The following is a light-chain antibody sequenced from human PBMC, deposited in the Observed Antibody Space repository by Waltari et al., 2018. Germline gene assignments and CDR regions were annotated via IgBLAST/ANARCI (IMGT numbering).Light chain of an antibody. Sequence: AIQMTQSPSSLSASVGDRVTITCRASQAIRNNLGWYQQKPGKAPKFLIYGASNLQSGVPSRCSGSGSGTDFTLTISSLQPEDFATYYCLQDYNYPFTFGGGTKVEIK. CDR2: GAS. V-gene: IGKV1-6*01. J-gene: IGKJ4*01. CDR3: LQDYNYPFT. CDR1: QAIRNN.